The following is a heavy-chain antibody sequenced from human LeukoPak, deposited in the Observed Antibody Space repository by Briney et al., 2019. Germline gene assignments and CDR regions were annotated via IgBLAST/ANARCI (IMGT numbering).Heavy chain of an antibody. D-gene: IGHD2-2*02. CDR1: GYTFSNYV. V-gene: IGHV1-2*02. J-gene: IGHJ6*03. Sequence: ASVKVSCKASGYTFSNYVLSWVRQAPGQGLEWMGWINPNSGGTNYAQKFQGRVTMTRDTSISTAYMELSRLRSDDTAVYYCARDSTLICSSTSCYTSDYYYYYMDVWGEGTTVTVPS. CDR3: ARDSTLICSSTSCYTSDYYYYYMDV. CDR2: INPNSGGT.